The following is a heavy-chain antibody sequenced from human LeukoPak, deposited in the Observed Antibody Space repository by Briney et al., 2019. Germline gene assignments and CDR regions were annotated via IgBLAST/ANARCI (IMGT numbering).Heavy chain of an antibody. CDR3: ARALFGVVTPHYYYYGMDV. V-gene: IGHV1-69*01. CDR2: IIPIFGTA. J-gene: IGHJ6*02. CDR1: GGTFISYA. D-gene: IGHD3-3*01. Sequence: GASVKVSCKASGGTFISYAISWVRQAPGQGLEWMGGIIPIFGTANYAQKFQGRVTITADESTSTAYMELSSLRSEDTAVYYCARALFGVVTPHYYYYGMDVWGQGTTVTVSS.